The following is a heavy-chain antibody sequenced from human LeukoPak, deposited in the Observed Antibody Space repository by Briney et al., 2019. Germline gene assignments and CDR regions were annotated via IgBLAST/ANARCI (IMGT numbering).Heavy chain of an antibody. D-gene: IGHD6-13*01. J-gene: IGHJ4*02. V-gene: IGHV4-31*03. CDR3: ARGVSSRPGFDY. Sequence: SETLSLTCTVSGGSIGSGGYYWSWIRQHPGKGLEWIGYIYYSGSTYYNPSLKSRVTISVDTSKNQFSLKLSSVTAADTAVYYCARGVSSRPGFDYWGQGTLVTVSS. CDR1: GGSIGSGGYY. CDR2: IYYSGST.